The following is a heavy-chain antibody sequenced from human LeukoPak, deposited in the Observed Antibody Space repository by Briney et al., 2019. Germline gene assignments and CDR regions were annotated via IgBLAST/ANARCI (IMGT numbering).Heavy chain of an antibody. D-gene: IGHD6-19*01. CDR1: GYTFTGYY. Sequence: ASVKVSCKASGYTFTGYYIHWVRQAPGQGLEWMGWINPNSGGTNYAQKFQGRVTMTRDTSISTAYMELSSLRSEDTAVYYCARQRVAGTFMRLDYWGQGTLVTVSS. CDR3: ARQRVAGTFMRLDY. V-gene: IGHV1-2*02. CDR2: INPNSGGT. J-gene: IGHJ4*02.